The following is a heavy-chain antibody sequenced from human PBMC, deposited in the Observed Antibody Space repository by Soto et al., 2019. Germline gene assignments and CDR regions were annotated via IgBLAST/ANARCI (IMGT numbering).Heavy chain of an antibody. CDR1: GGSFSGYY. V-gene: IGHV4-34*01. CDR2: INHSGST. Sequence: QVQLQQWGAGLLKPSETLSLTCAVYGGSFSGYYWSWIRQPPGKGLEWIGEINHSGSTNYNPSLKSRVTISVDTSKNQFSLKLSSVTAADTAVYYCASRAGPEAAACTASGSAYFDYWGQGTLVTVSS. CDR3: ASRAGPEAAACTASGSAYFDY. D-gene: IGHD6-13*01. J-gene: IGHJ4*02.